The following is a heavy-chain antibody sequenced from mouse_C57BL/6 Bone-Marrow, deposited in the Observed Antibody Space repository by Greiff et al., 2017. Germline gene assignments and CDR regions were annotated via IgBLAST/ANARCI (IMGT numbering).Heavy chain of an antibody. J-gene: IGHJ1*03. CDR1: GFSLTSYG. CDR2: IWSGGST. Sequence: QVQLKESGPGLVQPSQSLSITCTVSGFSLTSYGVHWVRQSPGKGLEWLGVIWSGGSTDYNAAFISRLSISKDNSKSQVFFKMNSLQADDTAIYYCARGDYGNWYFDVWGTGTTVTVSS. D-gene: IGHD2-1*01. V-gene: IGHV2-2*01. CDR3: ARGDYGNWYFDV.